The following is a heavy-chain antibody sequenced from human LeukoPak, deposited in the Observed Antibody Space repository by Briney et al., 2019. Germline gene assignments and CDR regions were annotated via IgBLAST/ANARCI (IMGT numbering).Heavy chain of an antibody. CDR2: ISNSNTYI. D-gene: IGHD2/OR15-2a*01. CDR3: ARVPVDGYSTSFDY. Sequence: PGGSLRLSCAASGFTLSSYRMNWVRQAPGKGLEWVSSISNSNTYIYYADSVKGRFTISRDNAKNSLYLQMNSLRAEDTAVYYCARVPVDGYSTSFDYWGQGGLVTVSS. V-gene: IGHV3-21*01. J-gene: IGHJ4*02. CDR1: GFTLSSYR.